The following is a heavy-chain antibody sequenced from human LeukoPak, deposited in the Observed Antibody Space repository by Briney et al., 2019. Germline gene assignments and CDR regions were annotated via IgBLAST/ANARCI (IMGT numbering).Heavy chain of an antibody. D-gene: IGHD5-12*01. CDR1: GFNIDTAY. J-gene: IGHJ4*02. CDR2: IYSGGTT. CDR3: ARDAGYDSGWTRFDF. Sequence: QTGGSLRLSCVVSGFNIDTAYMTWVRQAPGKGLEWVSLIYSGGTTYYADSVRGRFTISRDLSTNTIYLQMDTLRADDTAVYYCARDAGYDSGWTRFDFWGQGTLVTVSS. V-gene: IGHV3-53*01.